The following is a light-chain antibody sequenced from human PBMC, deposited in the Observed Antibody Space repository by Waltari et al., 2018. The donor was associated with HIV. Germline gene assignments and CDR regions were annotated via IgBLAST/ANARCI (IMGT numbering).Light chain of an antibody. V-gene: IGLV1-40*01. CDR2: GNS. Sequence: QSVLTQPPSVSGAPGQRVTISCTGSSSNIGAGYDVHWYQQLPGTAPKLLIYGNSNRPSGVPDRFSGSKSGTSASLAITGLQAEDEADYYCQSYDSSMSLYVFGT. CDR1: SSNIGAGYD. J-gene: IGLJ1*01. CDR3: QSYDSSMSLYV.